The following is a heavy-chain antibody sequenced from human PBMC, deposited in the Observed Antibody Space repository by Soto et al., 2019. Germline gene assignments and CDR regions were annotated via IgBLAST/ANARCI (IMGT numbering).Heavy chain of an antibody. CDR2: IYYSGST. CDR1: GGSISSVGYY. V-gene: IGHV4-31*03. J-gene: IGHJ5*02. Sequence: KASETLSLTCTVSGGSISSVGYYWTWIRQHPGKGLEWIGYIYYSGSTYYNPSLKSRVTISVDTSKNQFSLKLSSVTAADTAVYYCARAQRWRFDPWGQGALVTVSS. CDR3: ARAQRWRFDP. D-gene: IGHD1-1*01.